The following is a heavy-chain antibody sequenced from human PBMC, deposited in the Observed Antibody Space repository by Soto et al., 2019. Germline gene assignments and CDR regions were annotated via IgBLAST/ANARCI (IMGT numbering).Heavy chain of an antibody. D-gene: IGHD6-6*01. CDR3: ARDAAARDGRGGMDV. CDR1: GFSIGDYA. CDR2: IFYDESKE. J-gene: IGHJ6*02. Sequence: PGGSLRLSCVVSGFSIGDYAMMWVRQAPGKGLESVSGIFYDESKEYYADSVRGRFTISRDNSNNMLYLQMNSLRGEDTALYYCARDAAARDGRGGMDVWGQGTTVTVSS. V-gene: IGHV3-33*08.